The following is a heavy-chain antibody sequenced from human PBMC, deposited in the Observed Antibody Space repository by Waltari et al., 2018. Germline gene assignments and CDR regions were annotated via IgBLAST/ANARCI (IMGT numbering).Heavy chain of an antibody. Sequence: EVQLVESGGGLVKPGGSLRLSCAASGFTFSSYSMNWVRQAPGKGLEWVSSIRSSSSSIYYADSVKGRLPIARYNAKNSLYLQMNSLRAEDTAVYYCAREGYSSSAGMFDPWGQGTLVTVSS. V-gene: IGHV3-21*01. CDR2: IRSSSSSI. CDR1: GFTFSSYS. D-gene: IGHD6-6*01. J-gene: IGHJ5*02. CDR3: AREGYSSSAGMFDP.